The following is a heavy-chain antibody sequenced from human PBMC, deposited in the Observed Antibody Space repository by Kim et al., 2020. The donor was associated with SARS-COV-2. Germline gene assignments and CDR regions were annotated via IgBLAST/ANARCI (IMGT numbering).Heavy chain of an antibody. CDR3: AGKPTGAAHLEHYAMDV. V-gene: IGHV3-30*04. J-gene: IGHJ6*02. D-gene: IGHD1-1*01. Sequence: GGSLRLSCAASGFAFSTYSLHWVRQAPGKGLEWVAVILADGGSISYAASVRGRFTISRDTSKSTLSLQMKSLRVEDTAIYYCAGKPTGAAHLEHYAMDVWGQGTTVTVSS. CDR2: ILADGGSI. CDR1: GFAFSTYS.